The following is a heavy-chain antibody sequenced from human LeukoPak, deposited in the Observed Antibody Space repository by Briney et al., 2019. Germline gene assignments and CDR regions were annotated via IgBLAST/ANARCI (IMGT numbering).Heavy chain of an antibody. CDR1: GYSISSGYY. V-gene: IGHV4-38-2*01. D-gene: IGHD5-18*01. Sequence: SENLSLNCAVSGYSISSGYYWGWIRQPPGKGLEWIGGIYRSGSTYYKRSLKSRVAISGDTSKNQFSLKLSSAPAADTAVYYCARQMDTAMVYYYYYMDVWGKGTTVTVSS. CDR3: ARQMDTAMVYYYYYMDV. J-gene: IGHJ6*03. CDR2: IYRSGST.